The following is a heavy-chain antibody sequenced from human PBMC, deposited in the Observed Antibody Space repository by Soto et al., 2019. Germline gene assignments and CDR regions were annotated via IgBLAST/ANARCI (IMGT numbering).Heavy chain of an antibody. D-gene: IGHD3-10*01. J-gene: IGHJ5*02. Sequence: GGSLRLSCVASGFTFTTYWMSWVRQAPGKGLEWVANIRQDGGAQYYVDSVKGRFTISRDNAKNSVYLQMDSLRVEDTAVYYCVSGGHGSGSYLGSSWGQGILVTVSS. CDR1: GFTFTTYW. CDR2: IRQDGGAQ. CDR3: VSGGHGSGSYLGSS. V-gene: IGHV3-7*03.